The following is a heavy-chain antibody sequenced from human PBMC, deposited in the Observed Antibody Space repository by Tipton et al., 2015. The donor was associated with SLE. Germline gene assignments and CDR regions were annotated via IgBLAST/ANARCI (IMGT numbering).Heavy chain of an antibody. Sequence: LRLSCAASGFTFSSYAMHWVRQAPGKGLEWVAVISYDGSNKYYADSVKGRFTISRDNSKNTLYLQMNSLRAEDTAVYYCGRPDYGGNKFYFYLDVWGKGTTVTVPS. CDR2: ISYDGSNK. J-gene: IGHJ6*03. D-gene: IGHD4-23*01. CDR3: GRPDYGGNKFYFYLDV. V-gene: IGHV3-30*04. CDR1: GFTFSSYA.